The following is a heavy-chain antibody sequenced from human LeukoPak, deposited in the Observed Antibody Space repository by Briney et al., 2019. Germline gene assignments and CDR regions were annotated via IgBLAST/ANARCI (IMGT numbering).Heavy chain of an antibody. D-gene: IGHD1-26*01. V-gene: IGHV3-66*01. Sequence: GGSLRLSCAASEFSVGSNYMTWVRQAPGKGLEWVSLIYSGGSTYYADSVKGRFTISRDNSKNTLYLQMNSLRAEDTAVYYCARDDPRVGATETDWGQGALVTVSS. CDR2: IYSGGST. J-gene: IGHJ4*02. CDR3: ARDDPRVGATETD. CDR1: EFSVGSNY.